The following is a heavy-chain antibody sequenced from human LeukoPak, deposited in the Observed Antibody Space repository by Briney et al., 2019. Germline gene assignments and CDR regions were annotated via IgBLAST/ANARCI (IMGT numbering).Heavy chain of an antibody. CDR3: VKDLGSAITSALALDV. D-gene: IGHD2-15*01. CDR1: AFTFSSYW. V-gene: IGHV3-7*03. Sequence: GGSLRLSCAGSAFTFSSYWMSWVRQAPGKGPEWVANIKDDGSEKYYLDSVKGRFTISRDNRKNLLHLQMNSLRPDDSAVYYCVKDLGSAITSALALDVWGQGTTVTVSS. CDR2: IKDDGSEK. J-gene: IGHJ6*02.